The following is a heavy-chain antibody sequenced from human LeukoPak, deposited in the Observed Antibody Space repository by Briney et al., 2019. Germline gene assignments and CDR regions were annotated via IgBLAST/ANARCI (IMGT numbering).Heavy chain of an antibody. J-gene: IGHJ6*03. CDR1: GGSFRSSSYY. CDR2: IYYSGST. D-gene: IGHD2-2*01. V-gene: IGHV4-39*07. Sequence: SETLSLTSTVSGGSFRSSSYYWGWIRQPPGKGLEWIGTIYYSGSTYNIASLKSRVTISVDTSKNQFSLKLSSVTADTAVYYCVGIVVPAAKDYYYYMDVWGKGTTVTVSS. CDR3: VGIVVPAAKDYYYYMDV.